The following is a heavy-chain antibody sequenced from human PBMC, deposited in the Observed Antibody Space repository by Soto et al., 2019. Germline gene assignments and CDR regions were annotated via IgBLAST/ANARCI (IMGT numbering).Heavy chain of an antibody. D-gene: IGHD3-10*01. CDR1: GGSISSYY. J-gene: IGHJ5*02. V-gene: IGHV4-4*07. Sequence: SETLSLTCTVSGGSISSYYWSWSRQPAGKGLEWIGRIYTSGSTNYNPSLKSRVTMSVDTSKNQFSLKLSSVTAADTAVYYCARVGVTMVRGVITVWFDPWGQGTLVTVSS. CDR2: IYTSGST. CDR3: ARVGVTMVRGVITVWFDP.